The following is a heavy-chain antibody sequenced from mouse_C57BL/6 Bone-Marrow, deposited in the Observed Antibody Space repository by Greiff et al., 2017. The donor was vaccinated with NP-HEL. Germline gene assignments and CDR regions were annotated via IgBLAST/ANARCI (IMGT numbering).Heavy chain of an antibody. V-gene: IGHV1-66*01. J-gene: IGHJ3*01. CDR3: ARALSLLLFAY. D-gene: IGHD1-2*01. Sequence: QVQLQQSGPELVKPGASVKISCKASGYSFTSYYIHWVKQRPGQGLEWIGWIYPGSGNTKYNEKFKGKATLTADTSSSTAYMQLSSLTSEDSAVYYCARALSLLLFAYWGQGTLVTVSA. CDR2: IYPGSGNT. CDR1: GYSFTSYY.